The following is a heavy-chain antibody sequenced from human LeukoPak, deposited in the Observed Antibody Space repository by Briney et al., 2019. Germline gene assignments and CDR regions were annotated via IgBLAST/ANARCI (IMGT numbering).Heavy chain of an antibody. J-gene: IGHJ5*02. Sequence: GGSLRLSCAASGFTFSSYWMSWVRQAPGKGLEWVANIKQDRSEKYYVDSVKGRFTISRDNAKNSLYLQMNSLRAEDTAVYYCARDDCSSISCYHNWFDPWGQGTLVTVSS. CDR3: ARDDCSSISCYHNWFDP. V-gene: IGHV3-7*01. CDR2: IKQDRSEK. D-gene: IGHD2-2*01. CDR1: GFTFSSYW.